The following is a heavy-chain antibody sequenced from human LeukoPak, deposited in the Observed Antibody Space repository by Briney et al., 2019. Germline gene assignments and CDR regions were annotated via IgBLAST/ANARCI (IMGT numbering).Heavy chain of an antibody. CDR2: ISYDGGNK. Sequence: QPGRSLRLSCAASGFTFSSYAMHWVRQAPGKGLEGVAVISYDGGNKYYADSVKGRFTISRDNSNNTLYLQMNSLRAEHTAVYHCARGPHYHHSTGHFSYWGQGTLVSVSS. J-gene: IGHJ4*02. CDR3: ARGPHYHHSTGHFSY. D-gene: IGHD3-22*01. V-gene: IGHV3-30*07. CDR1: GFTFSSYA.